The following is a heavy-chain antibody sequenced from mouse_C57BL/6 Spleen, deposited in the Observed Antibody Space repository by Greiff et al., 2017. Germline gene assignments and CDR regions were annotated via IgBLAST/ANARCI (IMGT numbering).Heavy chain of an antibody. CDR3: ARSSLYGNHWYFDV. V-gene: IGHV1-69*01. CDR2: IDPSDSYT. J-gene: IGHJ1*03. CDR1: GYTFTSYW. Sequence: VQLQQPGAELVMPGASVKLSCKASGYTFTSYWMHWVKQRPGQGLEWIGEIDPSDSYTNYNQKFKGKSTLTVDKSSSTAYMQLSSLTSEDSAVYYCARSSLYGNHWYFDVWGTGTTVTVSS. D-gene: IGHD2-1*01.